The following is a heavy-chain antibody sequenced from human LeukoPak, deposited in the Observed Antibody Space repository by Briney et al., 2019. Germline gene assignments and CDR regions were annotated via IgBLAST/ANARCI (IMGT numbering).Heavy chain of an antibody. J-gene: IGHJ3*02. V-gene: IGHV3-20*04. D-gene: IGHD2-2*01. Sequence: GGSLRLSCAASGFTFSSYSMNWVRQAPGKGLEWVSGINWNGGSTGYADSVKGRFTISRDNAKNSLYLQMNSLRAEDTALYYCARAQVVVPAAPVDAFDIWGQGTMVTVSS. CDR1: GFTFSSYS. CDR3: ARAQVVVPAAPVDAFDI. CDR2: INWNGGST.